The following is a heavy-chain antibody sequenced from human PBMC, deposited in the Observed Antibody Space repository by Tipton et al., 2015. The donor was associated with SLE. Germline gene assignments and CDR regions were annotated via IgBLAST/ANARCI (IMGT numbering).Heavy chain of an antibody. Sequence: LRLSCTVSGASISSYYWSWIRQPPGKGLEWIGYIYYSGSTNYSGSTNYNPSLKSRVTISLDTSKSQFSLKLSSVTAADTAVYYCARGGVLGFHPSAFDIWGQGTMVTVSS. CDR2: IYYSGSTNYSGST. J-gene: IGHJ3*02. D-gene: IGHD3-10*01. CDR3: ARGGVLGFHPSAFDI. V-gene: IGHV4-59*01. CDR1: GASISSYY.